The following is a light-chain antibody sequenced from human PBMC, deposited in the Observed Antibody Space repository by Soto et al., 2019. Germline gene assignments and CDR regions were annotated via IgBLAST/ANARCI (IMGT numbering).Light chain of an antibody. CDR1: SSDIGGYNY. CDR3: SSYRASSTTHYV. J-gene: IGLJ1*01. V-gene: IGLV2-14*03. Sequence: QSALTQPASLSGSPGQSITISCTGTSSDIGGYNYVSWYQQHPGKAPKLIIHDVSNRPSGVSDRFFGSKSGNTASLTISGLQAEDDADYYCSSYRASSTTHYVFGTGTKVTVL. CDR2: DVS.